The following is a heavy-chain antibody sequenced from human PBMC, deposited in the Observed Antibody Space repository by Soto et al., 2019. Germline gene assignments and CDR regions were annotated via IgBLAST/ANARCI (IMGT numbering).Heavy chain of an antibody. D-gene: IGHD6-19*01. CDR3: SRGGEVAGLHY. CDR1: GFTFSSDW. J-gene: IGHJ4*02. Sequence: EVQLVESGGGLVQPGGSLRVSCAAAGFTFSSDWMHWVRQAPGKGLVWVSRINSDGSSTSYADSVKGRFTISRDNAKNTLYLQMHSLRAEDKVRYYCSRGGEVAGLHYWGQGTLVTVS. CDR2: INSDGSST. V-gene: IGHV3-74*01.